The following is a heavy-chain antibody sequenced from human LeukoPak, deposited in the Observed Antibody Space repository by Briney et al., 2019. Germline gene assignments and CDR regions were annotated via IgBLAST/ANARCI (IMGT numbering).Heavy chain of an antibody. CDR1: GGSISSYY. V-gene: IGHV4-4*09. CDR2: IYTSGST. D-gene: IGHD1-7*01. Sequence: PSETLSLTCTVSGGSISSYYWSWIRQPPGKGLEWIGYIYTSGSTNYNPSLKSRVTISVDTSKNQFSLKLSSVTAADTAVYYCAITPRITGTTSPYHYYYMDVWGKGTTVTVSS. J-gene: IGHJ6*03. CDR3: AITPRITGTTSPYHYYYMDV.